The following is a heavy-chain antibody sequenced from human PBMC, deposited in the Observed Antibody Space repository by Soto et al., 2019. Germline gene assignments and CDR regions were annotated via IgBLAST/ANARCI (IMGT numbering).Heavy chain of an antibody. CDR3: ARYRTSGSLTKFDY. J-gene: IGHJ4*02. V-gene: IGHV4-31*03. D-gene: IGHD6-13*01. CDR1: GLTISSASYY. CDR2: IYYNGST. Sequence: QVLLQESGPRLMKPSQDLTLTCTVSGLTISSASYYWSWISQRPGKGLEWVGNIYYNGSTYYSPSLKSRLTLWLDTSMNQFSLRLTSVTAADTSGYYSARYRTSGSLTKFDYWGQGTLVTVSS.